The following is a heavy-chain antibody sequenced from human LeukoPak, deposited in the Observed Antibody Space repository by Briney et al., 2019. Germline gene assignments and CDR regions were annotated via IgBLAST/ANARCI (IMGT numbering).Heavy chain of an antibody. Sequence: GGSLRLSCAASGFTFSTYNMNWVRRAPGKGLEWVSHITSSSSNIYYADSVKGRFTISRDNAKNALYLQMNSLRDEDTAVYYCATSGNYYLEYWGQGTLVTVSS. V-gene: IGHV3-48*02. D-gene: IGHD1-26*01. CDR3: ATSGNYYLEY. CDR2: ITSSSSNI. CDR1: GFTFSTYN. J-gene: IGHJ4*02.